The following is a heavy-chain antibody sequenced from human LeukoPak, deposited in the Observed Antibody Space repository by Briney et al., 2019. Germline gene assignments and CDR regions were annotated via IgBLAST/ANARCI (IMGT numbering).Heavy chain of an antibody. Sequence: PSQTLSLTCTVSGGSISSGGYYWSWIRQHPGKGLEWIGYIYYSGSTYYNPSLKSRVTISVDTSKNQFYLKLSSVTAADTAVYYCAREGRYFWSGYYPAYNWFDPWGQGTLVTVSS. D-gene: IGHD3-3*01. CDR1: GGSISSGGYY. V-gene: IGHV4-31*03. J-gene: IGHJ5*02. CDR2: IYYSGST. CDR3: AREGRYFWSGYYPAYNWFDP.